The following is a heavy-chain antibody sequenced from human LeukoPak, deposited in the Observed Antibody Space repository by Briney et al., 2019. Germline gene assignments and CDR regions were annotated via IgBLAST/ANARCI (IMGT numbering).Heavy chain of an antibody. D-gene: IGHD3-10*01. J-gene: IGHJ4*02. Sequence: GRSLRLSCAASGFTFSSYAMHWVRQAPGKGLEWVAVISSDGSNKYYADSVKGRFTISRDNSKNTLYLQMNSLRAEDTAVYYCARDSGWFGELLSPVDYWGQGTQVTVSS. CDR1: GFTFSSYA. V-gene: IGHV3-30-3*01. CDR3: ARDSGWFGELLSPVDY. CDR2: ISSDGSNK.